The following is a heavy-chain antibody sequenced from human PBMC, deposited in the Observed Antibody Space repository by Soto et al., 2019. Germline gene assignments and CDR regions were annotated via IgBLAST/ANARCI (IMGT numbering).Heavy chain of an antibody. CDR3: AREGRYCTRTSCYGWWFDP. CDR1: GGSFSDYY. J-gene: IGHJ5*02. D-gene: IGHD2-2*01. Sequence: QVQLQQWGAGLLKPSETLSLTCAVYGGSFSDYYWSWIRQAPGKGLEWIGEASHSNPSLKSRVSISVDTSKNQFSLKLTSVPAADTAVYYCAREGRYCTRTSCYGWWFDPWGQGTLVTVSS. CDR2: ASH. V-gene: IGHV4-34*01.